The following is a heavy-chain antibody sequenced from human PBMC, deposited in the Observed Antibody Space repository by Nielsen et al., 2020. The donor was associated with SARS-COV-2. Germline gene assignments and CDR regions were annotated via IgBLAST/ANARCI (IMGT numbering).Heavy chain of an antibody. J-gene: IGHJ6*03. Sequence: WIRQPPGKGLEWVANIKQDGSEKYYVDSVKGRFTISRDNAKNSLYLQMNSLRAEDTALYHCAREVGDCSSTSCIIFNYYYYYYMDVWGKGTTVTVSS. CDR3: AREVGDCSSTSCIIFNYYYYYYMDV. V-gene: IGHV3-7*03. CDR2: IKQDGSEK. D-gene: IGHD2-2*01.